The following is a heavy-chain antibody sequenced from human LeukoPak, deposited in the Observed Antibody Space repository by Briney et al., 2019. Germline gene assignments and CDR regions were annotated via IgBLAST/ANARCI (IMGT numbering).Heavy chain of an antibody. CDR1: GFTFDDYA. CDR2: ISWDGGST. D-gene: IGHD4-17*01. J-gene: IGHJ3*02. V-gene: IGHV3-43D*04. Sequence: GGSLRLSCAPSGFTFDDYAMHWVRQAPGKGLEWVSLISWDGGSTYYADSVKGRFTISRDNSKNSLYLQMNSLRAEDTALYYCAKVAVTTDAFDIWGQGTMVTVSS. CDR3: AKVAVTTDAFDI.